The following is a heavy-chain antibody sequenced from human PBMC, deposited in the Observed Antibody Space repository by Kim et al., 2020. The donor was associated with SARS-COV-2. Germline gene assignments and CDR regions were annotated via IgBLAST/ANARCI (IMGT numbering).Heavy chain of an antibody. CDR2: IYYSGST. V-gene: IGHV4-61*01. CDR1: GGSVSSGSYY. Sequence: SETLSLTCTVSGGSVSSGSYYWSWIRQPPGKGLEWIGYIYYSGSTNYNPSLKSRVTISVDTSKNQFSLKLSSVTAADTAVYYCAREGHSSGYYWGQGTLVTVSS. CDR3: AREGHSSGYY. J-gene: IGHJ4*02. D-gene: IGHD3-22*01.